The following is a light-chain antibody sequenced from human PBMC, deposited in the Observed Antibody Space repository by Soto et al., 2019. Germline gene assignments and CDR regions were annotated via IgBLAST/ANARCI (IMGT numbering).Light chain of an antibody. V-gene: IGKV3-15*01. CDR1: QSISTI. J-gene: IGKJ5*01. Sequence: VLTQSPATLSVSPGERATFSCRASQSISTILAWYQHKPGQPPRLLIYGASTRATGIPDRFSGGGSGTEVTLTISSLQSEDFDVYYCQHYHQWPIPFGQGTRLEIK. CDR2: GAS. CDR3: QHYHQWPIP.